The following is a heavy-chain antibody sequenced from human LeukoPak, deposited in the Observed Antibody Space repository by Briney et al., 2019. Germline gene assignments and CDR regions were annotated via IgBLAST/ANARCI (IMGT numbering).Heavy chain of an antibody. CDR3: ARDFGCSADSCFSGFDY. J-gene: IGHJ4*02. V-gene: IGHV3-48*03. CDR2: ISSSGSTI. Sequence: GGSLRLSCAASGFTFSSYEMNWVRQAPGKGLEWVSYISSSGSTIYYADSVKCRFTISRDNAKNSLYLQMNSLRAEDTAVYFCARDFGCSADSCFSGFDYWGQGTLVTVSS. CDR1: GFTFSSYE. D-gene: IGHD2-15*01.